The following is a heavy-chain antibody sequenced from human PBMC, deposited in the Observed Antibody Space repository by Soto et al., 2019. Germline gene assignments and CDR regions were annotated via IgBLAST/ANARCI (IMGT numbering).Heavy chain of an antibody. J-gene: IGHJ3*01. CDR2: IQNDGSRT. CDR3: ARGNLGGFDL. D-gene: IGHD4-4*01. V-gene: IGHV3-74*01. Sequence: EVQLVESEGGLVQRGGSLRLSCAASGFTFNYYWMHWVRQAPGQGLMWVAHIQNDGSRTNYADSVKGRFTISRDNAKNKMYLQMKSLRAEDTAVYYCARGNLGGFDLWGQGTTVTVSS. CDR1: GFTFNYYW.